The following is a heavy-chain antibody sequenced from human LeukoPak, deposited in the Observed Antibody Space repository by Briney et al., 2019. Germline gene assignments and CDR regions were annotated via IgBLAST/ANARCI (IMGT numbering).Heavy chain of an antibody. J-gene: IGHJ6*03. CDR3: ARDNIVVVPAAIIHYYYYVDV. D-gene: IGHD2-2*01. Sequence: VASVKVSCKASGYTFTSYGISWVRQAPGQGLEWMGWISAYNGNTNYAQKLQGRVTMTTDTSTSTAYMELRSLRSDDTAVYYCARDNIVVVPAAIIHYYYYVDVWGKGTTVTVSS. V-gene: IGHV1-18*01. CDR1: GYTFTSYG. CDR2: ISAYNGNT.